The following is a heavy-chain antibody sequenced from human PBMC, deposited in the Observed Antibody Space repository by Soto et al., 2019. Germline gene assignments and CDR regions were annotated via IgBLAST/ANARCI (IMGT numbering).Heavy chain of an antibody. V-gene: IGHV3-33*01. CDR3: ARDDDYEANGLDY. J-gene: IGHJ4*02. Sequence: QTGGSLRLSCVGSGFTFSRYGMHWLRQAPGEGLEWMAVIVNDGSGRDYAASVAGRFTISRDNSKNTLYLQMDNLGVDDTAMYYCARDDDYEANGLDYWGQGTLVTVSS. CDR2: IVNDGSGR. D-gene: IGHD4-17*01. CDR1: GFTFSRYG.